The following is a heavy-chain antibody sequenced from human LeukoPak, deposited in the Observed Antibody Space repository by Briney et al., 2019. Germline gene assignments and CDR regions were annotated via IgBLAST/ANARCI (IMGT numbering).Heavy chain of an antibody. V-gene: IGHV3-30*02. D-gene: IGHD2-2*01. J-gene: IGHJ4*02. CDR1: GFSFSTYG. CDR3: ATNPCSSTTCYASLNY. CDR2: IRYDGSNK. Sequence: GGSLRLSCAASGFSFSTYGMHWVRQAPGKGLEWVAHIRYDGSNKDYADSAKGRFTISRDNSKNTLYLQMDSLRAGDTAVYYCATNPCSSTTCYASLNYWGQGTLVTVSS.